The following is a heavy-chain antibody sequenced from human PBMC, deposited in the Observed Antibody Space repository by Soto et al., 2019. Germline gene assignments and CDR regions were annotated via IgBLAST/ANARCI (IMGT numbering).Heavy chain of an antibody. V-gene: IGHV1-69*18. D-gene: IGHD3-16*01. J-gene: IGHJ3*01. CDR2: IIPLFGTT. CDR1: GGTFSTYT. Sequence: QVHLVQSGAEVRKPGSSVKVSCKTSGGTFSTYTIYWVRQAPGQGLEWMGRIIPLFGTTKYAQNFQDRVTITAEESTSTTYMEPSSLRAEDTAVYYCARRLDDRADEGFDVWGEGTAVTVSA. CDR3: ARRLDDRADEGFDV.